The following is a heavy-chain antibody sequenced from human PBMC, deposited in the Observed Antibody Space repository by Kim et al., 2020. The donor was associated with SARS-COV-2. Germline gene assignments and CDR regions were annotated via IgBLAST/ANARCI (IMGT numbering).Heavy chain of an antibody. CDR3: ARRGYYDSSGYFDY. Sequence: SETLSLTCTVSGGSISSSSYYWGWIRQPPGKGLEWIGSIYYSGSTYYNPSLKSRVTISVDTSKNQFSLKLSSVTAADTAVYYCARRGYYDSSGYFDYWGQGTLVTVSS. CDR1: GGSISSSSYY. D-gene: IGHD3-22*01. V-gene: IGHV4-39*01. CDR2: IYYSGST. J-gene: IGHJ4*02.